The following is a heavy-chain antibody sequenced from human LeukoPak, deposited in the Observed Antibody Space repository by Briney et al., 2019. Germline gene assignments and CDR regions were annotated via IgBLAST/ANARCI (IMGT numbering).Heavy chain of an antibody. CDR2: INPNSGGT. J-gene: IGHJ3*02. CDR1: GYTFTGYY. D-gene: IGHD3-22*01. CDR3: ARGMKDLLDNNYYDSSDDAFDI. Sequence: GASVKVSCKASGYTFTGYYMHWVRQAPGQGLEWMGWINPNSGGTNYAQKFQGRVTMTRDTSISTAYVELSSLGSEDTAVYYCARGMKDLLDNNYYDSSDDAFDIWGQGTMVTVSS. V-gene: IGHV1-2*02.